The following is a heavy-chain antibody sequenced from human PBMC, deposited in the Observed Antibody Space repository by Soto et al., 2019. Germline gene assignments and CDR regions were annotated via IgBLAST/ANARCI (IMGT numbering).Heavy chain of an antibody. CDR3: AHSNSRMFACDI. V-gene: IGHV2-5*02. CDR1: GFSLTPVGMG. CDR2: IYWDDDK. D-gene: IGHD3-10*02. J-gene: IGHJ3*02. Sequence: QITLKESGPTLVKPTQTITLTCTFSGFSLTPVGMGVCSIRQPPGKALDWLGIIYWDDDKRYSPSLNGRVTFIKDTSKNQVVLTMTNMDPVDTATYFCAHSNSRMFACDIGGQGTLGTVSS.